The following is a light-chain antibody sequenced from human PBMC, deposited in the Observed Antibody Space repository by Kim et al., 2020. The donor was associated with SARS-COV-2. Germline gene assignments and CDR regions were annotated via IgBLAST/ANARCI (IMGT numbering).Light chain of an antibody. J-gene: IGLJ1*01. V-gene: IGLV2-14*03. CDR2: DVT. CDR1: SCDIGAYDY. Sequence: VSGSPGQSITISCTGTSCDIGAYDYVSWYQQSPGKAPNLLIYDVTKRPSGVSNRFSGSKSGNTASLTISGLQAEDEADYYCSSCGVFGTGTKVTVL. CDR3: SSCGV.